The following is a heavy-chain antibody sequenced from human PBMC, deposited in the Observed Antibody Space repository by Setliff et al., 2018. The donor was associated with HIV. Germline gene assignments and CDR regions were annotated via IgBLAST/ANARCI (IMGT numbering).Heavy chain of an antibody. CDR3: ARSRTDDGSGRYYNNDWFDS. Sequence: VASVKVSCKASGYTFTGYYMHWVRQATGQGLEWMGWMNPNSGYTGYAQKLQGRVTMTTDTSTSTAYMELSSLRSEDTAVYYCARSRTDDGSGRYYNNDWFDSWGQGTLVTVSS. V-gene: IGHV1-8*02. CDR1: GYTFTGYY. D-gene: IGHD3-10*01. CDR2: MNPNSGYT. J-gene: IGHJ5*01.